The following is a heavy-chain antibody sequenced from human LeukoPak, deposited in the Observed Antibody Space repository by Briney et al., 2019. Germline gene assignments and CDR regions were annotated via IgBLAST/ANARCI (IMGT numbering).Heavy chain of an antibody. V-gene: IGHV4-59*02. CDR1: GASVSSSH. Sequence: SETLSLTCVVSGASVSSSHWNWIRQLPGKGLEWIGCLSYTGKTDYNPSLTSRVTISLDTSKNQVSLKLRSVTADDTAVYYCSEGYFEPFDHWGQGTLVTVSS. CDR2: LSYTGKT. J-gene: IGHJ4*02. CDR3: SEGYFEPFDH. D-gene: IGHD2/OR15-2a*01.